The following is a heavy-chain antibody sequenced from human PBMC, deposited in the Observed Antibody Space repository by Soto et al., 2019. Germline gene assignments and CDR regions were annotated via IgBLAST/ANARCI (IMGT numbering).Heavy chain of an antibody. V-gene: IGHV1-18*01. D-gene: IGHD6-13*01. CDR1: GYTFTSYG. J-gene: IGHJ3*02. Sequence: ASVKVSCKASGYTFTSYGISWVRQAPGQGLEWMGWISAYNGNTNYAQKLQGRVTMTTDTSTSTAYMELRSLRSDDTAVYYCARAVRSSSWYAFDIWGQGTMVTVSS. CDR2: ISAYNGNT. CDR3: ARAVRSSSWYAFDI.